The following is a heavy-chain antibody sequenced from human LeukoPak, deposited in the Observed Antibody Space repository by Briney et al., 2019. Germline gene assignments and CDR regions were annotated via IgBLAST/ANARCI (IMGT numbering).Heavy chain of an antibody. CDR1: GVTFGNYD. D-gene: IGHD3-22*01. J-gene: IGHJ6*02. Sequence: GESLRLSCAASGVTFGNYDMHWVRQATGKGLEWVSSIGTVGDTYYSDSVKGRFTISRENAKNSLYLQMNSLRAEDTAVYYCARDDYYDSSGYNYYYYYGMDVWGQRTTVTVSS. CDR2: IGTVGDT. CDR3: ARDDYYDSSGYNYYYYYGMDV. V-gene: IGHV3-13*01.